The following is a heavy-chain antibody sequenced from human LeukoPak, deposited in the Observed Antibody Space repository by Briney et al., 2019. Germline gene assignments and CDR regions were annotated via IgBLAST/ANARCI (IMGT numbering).Heavy chain of an antibody. CDR3: ARDVTATLDY. V-gene: IGHV3-74*01. D-gene: IGHD5-18*01. Sequence: PGGSLSLSCAASGFTFSSYWMHWVRQAPGKGLVWVLRINSDGSSTSYADSVKGRFTISRDNAKNTLYLQMNSLRAEDTSVYYCARDVTATLDYWGQGTLVTVSS. CDR1: GFTFSSYW. J-gene: IGHJ4*02. CDR2: INSDGSST.